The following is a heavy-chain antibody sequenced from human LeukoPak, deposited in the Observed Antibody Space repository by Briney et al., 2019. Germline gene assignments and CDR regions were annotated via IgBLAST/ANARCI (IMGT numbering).Heavy chain of an antibody. CDR1: GFTFSNFA. CDR3: VKDRDYYCSWSDY. V-gene: IGHV3-30*04. Sequence: GGSLRHPCAASGFTFSNFAMHWVRQAPGKGLEWVAGISYDEMYQYYADCVKGGFTIYRDNSKNALFLQMNRLRAEDTASYFCVKDRDYYCSWSDYWGRGRLVSVRS. D-gene: IGHD3-10*01. CDR2: ISYDEMYQ. J-gene: IGHJ4*02.